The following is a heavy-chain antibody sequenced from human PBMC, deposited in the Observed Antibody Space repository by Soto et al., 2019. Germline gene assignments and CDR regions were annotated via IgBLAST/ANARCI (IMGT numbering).Heavy chain of an antibody. V-gene: IGHV3-33*01. CDR1: GFTFSSYG. D-gene: IGHD3-3*01. CDR2: IWYDGSNK. CDR3: ARDTSVRYYDFWSGYMEKYANYYYYYGMDV. J-gene: IGHJ6*02. Sequence: GGSLRLSCAASGFTFSSYGMHWVRQAPGKGLEWVAVIWYDGSNKYYADSVKGRFTISRDNSKNTLYLQMNSLRAEDTAVYYCARDTSVRYYDFWSGYMEKYANYYYYYGMDVWGQGTTVTVSS.